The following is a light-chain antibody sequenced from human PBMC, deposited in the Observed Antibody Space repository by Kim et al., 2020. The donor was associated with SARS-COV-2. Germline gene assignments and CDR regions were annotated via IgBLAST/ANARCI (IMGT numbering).Light chain of an antibody. CDR1: SLRSYY. V-gene: IGLV3-19*01. J-gene: IGLJ2*01. Sequence: SSELTQDPAVSVALGQTVRITCQGDSLRSYYASWYQQKPGQAPVLVIYGKNNRPSGIPDRFSGSSSGNTASLTITGAQAEDEAGYYCNSRDSSGNHLVF. CDR2: GKN. CDR3: NSRDSSGNHLV.